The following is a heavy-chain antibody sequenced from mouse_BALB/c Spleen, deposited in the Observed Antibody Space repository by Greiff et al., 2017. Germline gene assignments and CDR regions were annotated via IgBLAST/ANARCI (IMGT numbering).Heavy chain of an antibody. D-gene: IGHD2-3*01. CDR1: GYTFTSYY. J-gene: IGHJ3*01. V-gene: IGHV1S81*02. CDR2: INPSNGGT. Sequence: QVQLQQSGAELVKPGPSVKLSCKASGYTFTSYYMYWVKQRPGQGLEWIGEINPSNGGTNFNEKFKSKATLTVDKSSSTAYMQLSSLTSEDSAVYYCTRWEYDGYPWFAYGGQGTLVTVSA. CDR3: TRWEYDGYPWFAY.